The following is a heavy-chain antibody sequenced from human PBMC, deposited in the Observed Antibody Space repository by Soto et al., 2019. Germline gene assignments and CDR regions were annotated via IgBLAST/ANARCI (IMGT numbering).Heavy chain of an antibody. CDR1: GFTFSDST. D-gene: IGHD6-13*01. J-gene: IGHJ4*02. Sequence: EVQLVESGGGLVQPGGSLKLSCAASGFTFSDSTVHWVRQASGKGLEWVGRIRSKADSYATAYAASVKGRFTISRDDSQNTAYLQMSSLKNEDTAVYYCTGRQLENWGQGTLDTVSS. V-gene: IGHV3-73*01. CDR2: IRSKADSYAT. CDR3: TGRQLEN.